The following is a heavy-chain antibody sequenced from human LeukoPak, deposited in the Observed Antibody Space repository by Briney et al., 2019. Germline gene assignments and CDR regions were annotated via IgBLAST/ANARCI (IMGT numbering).Heavy chain of an antibody. D-gene: IGHD6-6*01. CDR2: VYYSGST. CDR1: SGSISSYY. CDR3: ARVIPSSSYPSCISYYMDV. V-gene: IGHV4-59*01. J-gene: IGHJ6*03. Sequence: TSETLSLTCTVSSGSISSYYWSWIRQPPGKGLEWIGYVYYSGSTNYNPSPKSRVTISVDTSKNQFSLKLSSVTAADTAVYYCARVIPSSSYPSCISYYMDVWGKGTTVTVSS.